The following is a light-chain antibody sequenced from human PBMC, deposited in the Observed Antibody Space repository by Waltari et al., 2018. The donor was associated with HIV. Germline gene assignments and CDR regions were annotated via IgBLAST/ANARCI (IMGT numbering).Light chain of an antibody. V-gene: IGKV4-1*01. J-gene: IGKJ2*01. CDR2: WAS. CDR3: QQFYSVPYT. CDR1: TSLLYSSNSRTY. Sequence: DFVLTQSPDSLALSVGERATLNCKSSTSLLYSSNSRTYLAGYQQRPGLRPKVLIYWASTREFGVPDRFSGSGSDTDFTLPITDVQAEDVAVYYCQQFYSVPYTFGQGTKLEIK.